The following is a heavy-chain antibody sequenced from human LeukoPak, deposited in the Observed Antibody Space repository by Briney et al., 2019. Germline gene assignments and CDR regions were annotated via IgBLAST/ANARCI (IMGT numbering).Heavy chain of an antibody. CDR2: INSDGYSI. J-gene: IGHJ5*01. V-gene: IGHV3-74*03. Sequence: GGSLRLSCAASGFTFSGYWMHWVRQAPGKGLVWVSRINSDGYSIAYADSVKGRFTISRDNAKNTLYLQMNSLIAEDTAVYFCTRAGYSSGFDSWGQGTLVTVSS. D-gene: IGHD6-19*01. CDR3: TRAGYSSGFDS. CDR1: GFTFSGYW.